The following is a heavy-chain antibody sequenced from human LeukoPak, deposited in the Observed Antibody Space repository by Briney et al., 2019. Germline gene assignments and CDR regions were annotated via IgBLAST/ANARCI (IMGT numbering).Heavy chain of an antibody. CDR3: ARDPDSSNWFDP. V-gene: IGHV1-3*01. Sequence: ASVKVSCKASGYTFTSYAMHWVRQAPGQRLEWMGWINAGNGNTKYSQKFQGRVTITRDTSASTAYMELSSLRSEDTAVYYCARDPDSSNWFDPWGQGTPVTVSS. J-gene: IGHJ5*02. CDR1: GYTFTSYA. CDR2: INAGNGNT.